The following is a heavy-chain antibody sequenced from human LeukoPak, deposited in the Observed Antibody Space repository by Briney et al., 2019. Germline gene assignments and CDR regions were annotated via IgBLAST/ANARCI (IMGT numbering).Heavy chain of an antibody. CDR1: GFTFSSHW. Sequence: GGSLRLSCAASGFTFSSHWMNWVRQAPGKGLEWVANIREDGTEIYYMDSVKGRFTISRDNAKNSLYLQMNSLKAEDTAVYYCARGVYSIDYWGQGTLVTVSS. D-gene: IGHD2-15*01. V-gene: IGHV3-7*01. CDR2: IREDGTEI. CDR3: ARGVYSIDY. J-gene: IGHJ4*02.